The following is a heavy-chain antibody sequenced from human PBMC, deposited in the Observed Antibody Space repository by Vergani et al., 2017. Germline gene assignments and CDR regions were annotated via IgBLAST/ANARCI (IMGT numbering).Heavy chain of an antibody. D-gene: IGHD2-21*01. Sequence: VQLVQSGAEVRKPGASVTVSCTASGYIFKNYYIHWLRQAPGQAFEWMGILNPTTGHTTSAEKFMGRVDMTRDPSTDTSTRTVQMTLSSLRSEDTAVYYFARSIGYCACATWRAYYFDHWDERTLVTVSS. CDR2: LNPTTGHT. CDR3: ARSIGYCACATWRAYYFDH. CDR1: GYIFKNYY. V-gene: IGHV1-46*02. J-gene: IGHJ5*02.